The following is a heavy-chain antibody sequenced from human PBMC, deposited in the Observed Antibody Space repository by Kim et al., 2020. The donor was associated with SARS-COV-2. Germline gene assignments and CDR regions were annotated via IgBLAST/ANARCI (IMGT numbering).Heavy chain of an antibody. CDR2: IIPIFGTA. CDR3: AGLAAAGSNYYGMDV. V-gene: IGHV1-69*13. CDR1: GGTFSSYA. D-gene: IGHD6-13*01. J-gene: IGHJ6*02. Sequence: SVKVSCKASGGTFSSYAISWVRQAPGQGLEWMGGIIPIFGTANYAQKFQGRVTITADESTSTAYMELSSLRSEDTAVYYCAGLAAAGSNYYGMDVWGQGTTVTVSS.